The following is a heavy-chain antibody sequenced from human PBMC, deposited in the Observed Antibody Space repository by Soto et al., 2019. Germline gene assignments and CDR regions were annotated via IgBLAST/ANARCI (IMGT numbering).Heavy chain of an antibody. CDR2: IIPMFGTA. CDR1: GGTFGSYT. V-gene: IGHV1-69*06. CDR3: ARQKAMPPHFYSGMDV. D-gene: IGHD2-2*01. J-gene: IGHJ6*02. Sequence: QVHLVQSGAEVKKPGSSVKVSCTASGGTFGSYTVTWVRQAPGQGLEWMGEIIPMFGTASYAQKFQGRVTLTADKSTTTAHMELSSLSSDDTAVYLCARQKAMPPHFYSGMDVWGQGTTVTVSS.